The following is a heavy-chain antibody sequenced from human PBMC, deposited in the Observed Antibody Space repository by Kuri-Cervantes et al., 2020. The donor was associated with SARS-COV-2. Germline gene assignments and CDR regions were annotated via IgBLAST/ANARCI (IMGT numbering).Heavy chain of an antibody. CDR3: GRAVGRYYSDSSGYFGF. V-gene: IGHV4-38-2*01. J-gene: IGHJ4*02. CDR1: GYSISSGYY. D-gene: IGHD3-22*01. Sequence: SQTLSLTCAVSGYSISSGYYWGWIRQPPGKGLDWIGSIYHSGSTYYNPSLKRRVTISVDTSKKQFSLKLSSVTAANTAIYYCGRAVGRYYSDSSGYFGFWGQGTLVTVSS. CDR2: IYHSGST.